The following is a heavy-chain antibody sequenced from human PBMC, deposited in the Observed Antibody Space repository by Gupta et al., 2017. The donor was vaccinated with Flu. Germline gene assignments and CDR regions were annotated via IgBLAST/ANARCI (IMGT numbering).Heavy chain of an antibody. J-gene: IGHJ6*03. CDR2: ISYDGRSK. CDR3: AKDLEASFNYYYYMDV. Sequence: QVHLVESGGGVVQPGRSLRLSCAASGFTFTSYGMDWVRKAPGKGLEWVAVISYDGRSKYYAESVKGRFNISRDDSKNTSYLQMNSLRAEDTAVYYCAKDLEASFNYYYYMDVWGKGTTVTVSS. D-gene: IGHD6-6*01. CDR1: GFTFTSYG. V-gene: IGHV3-30*18.